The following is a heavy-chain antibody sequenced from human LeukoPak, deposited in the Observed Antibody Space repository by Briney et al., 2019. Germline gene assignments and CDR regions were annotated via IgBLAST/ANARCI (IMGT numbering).Heavy chain of an antibody. CDR2: IKQDGSEK. J-gene: IGHJ5*02. Sequence: GGSLRLSCAASGFHLSSYWMTSGPQAPAKGLEWVANIKQDGSEKYYVDSVKGRFTISRDNAKNSLYLQMNSLRAEDTAVYYCARVFDPWGQGTLVTVSS. V-gene: IGHV3-7*01. CDR1: GFHLSSYW. CDR3: ARVFDP.